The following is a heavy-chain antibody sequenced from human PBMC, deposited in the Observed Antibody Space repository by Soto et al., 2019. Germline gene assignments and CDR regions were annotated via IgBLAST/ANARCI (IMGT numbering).Heavy chain of an antibody. CDR3: ARMRLRYTVPWEKWFDP. D-gene: IGHD1-20*01. CDR1: GNIFTDYY. CDR2: INPNSGVK. J-gene: IGHJ5*02. V-gene: IGHV1-2*02. Sequence: ASVKVSCKASGNIFTDYYVHWVRQAPGQGLEWMGWINPNSGVKNYEQKFQGRVTMTRDTSITTTYMELSRLTSDDTAVYYCARMRLRYTVPWEKWFDPWGHGTLVTVSS.